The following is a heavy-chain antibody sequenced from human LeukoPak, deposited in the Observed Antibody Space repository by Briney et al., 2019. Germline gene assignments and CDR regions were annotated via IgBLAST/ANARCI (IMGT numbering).Heavy chain of an antibody. CDR1: GFTFSSFW. V-gene: IGHV3-74*01. CDR2: INSDGSAT. CDR3: ACGGGGYSYALDY. Sequence: GGSLRLSCAASGFTFSSFWMHWVRQAPGKGLVWVSRINSDGSATDYADSVKGRFTISRDNAKNTLYLQMYSLRAEDTSVYYCACGGGGYSYALDYWGQGTLVTVSS. J-gene: IGHJ4*02. D-gene: IGHD5-18*01.